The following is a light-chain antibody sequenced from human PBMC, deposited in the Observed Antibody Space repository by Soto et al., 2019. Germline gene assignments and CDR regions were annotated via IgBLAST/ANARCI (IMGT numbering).Light chain of an antibody. CDR3: NSYTSSSLYV. CDR2: EVS. Sequence: QSALTQPASVSGSPGQSITISCTGTSSDVGGYNYVSWYQQHPGKAPKLMIYEVSNRPSGISSRFSGSKSGNTASLTISGLQAEDEADYYCNSYTSSSLYVFGTGTKLTVL. CDR1: SSDVGGYNY. V-gene: IGLV2-14*01. J-gene: IGLJ1*01.